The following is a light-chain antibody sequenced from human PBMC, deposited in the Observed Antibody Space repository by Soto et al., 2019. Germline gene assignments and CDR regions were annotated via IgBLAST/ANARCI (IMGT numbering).Light chain of an antibody. J-gene: IGLJ2*01. CDR3: SSYAGSNNFVV. Sequence: QSALTQPPSASGSPGQSVTISCTGTSSDVGDYNYVSWYQHHPGKAPKLMIYEVSKRPSAVPDRFSGSKSGNTASLTVSGLQADDEADYYCSSYAGSNNFVVFGGGTKLTVL. CDR1: SSDVGDYNY. V-gene: IGLV2-8*01. CDR2: EVS.